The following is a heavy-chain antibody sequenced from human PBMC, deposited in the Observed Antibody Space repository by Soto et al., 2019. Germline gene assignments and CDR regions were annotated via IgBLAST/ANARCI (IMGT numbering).Heavy chain of an antibody. CDR3: AKNKYYYDSSGYWPN. CDR2: ISGSGGST. J-gene: IGHJ4*02. CDR1: GCTVSSYG. Sequence: GSLRLSGAGSGCTVSSYGMSWVRQAKGKGLEWVSAISGSGGSTYYADSVKGRFTISRDNSKNTLYLQMNSLRAEDTAVYYCAKNKYYYDSSGYWPNWGQGTLVTVSS. D-gene: IGHD3-22*01. V-gene: IGHV3-23*01.